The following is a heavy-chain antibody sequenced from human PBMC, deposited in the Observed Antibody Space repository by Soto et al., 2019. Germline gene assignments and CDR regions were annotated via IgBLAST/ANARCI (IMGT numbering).Heavy chain of an antibody. J-gene: IGHJ5*02. Sequence: QVQLVQSGAEVKKPGASVKVSCKASGYTFTSYDINWVRQATGQGLEYLGWMNPNSGNTGYVQKFQGRVTMTRATSISTDDMEMSSLRSEDKGVYYCARGIKYGDVSRRFDPWGQGTLVTVSS. V-gene: IGHV1-8*01. CDR2: MNPNSGNT. CDR3: ARGIKYGDVSRRFDP. D-gene: IGHD4-17*01. CDR1: GYTFTSYD.